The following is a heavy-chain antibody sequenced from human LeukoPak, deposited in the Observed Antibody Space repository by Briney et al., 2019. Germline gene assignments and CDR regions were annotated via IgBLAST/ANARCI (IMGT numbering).Heavy chain of an antibody. D-gene: IGHD1-26*01. CDR1: GGPISSYY. V-gene: IGHV4-59*08. Sequence: KPSETLSLTCTVSGGPISSYYWSWIRQPPGKGLEWIGYIYYSGSTNYNPSLKSRVTISVDTSKNQFSLKLSSVTAADTAVYYCARAQYSGSYYVDYWGQGTLVTVSS. CDR3: ARAQYSGSYYVDY. CDR2: IYYSGST. J-gene: IGHJ4*02.